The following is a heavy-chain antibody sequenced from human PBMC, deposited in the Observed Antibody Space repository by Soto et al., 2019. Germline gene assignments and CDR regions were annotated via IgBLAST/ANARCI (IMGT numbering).Heavy chain of an antibody. CDR3: ARSSGGVFGIIIEGSNWLAP. CDR2: INAGNGNT. CDR1: GYTFTSYA. V-gene: IGHV1-3*01. Sequence: ASVKVSCKASGYTFTSYAMHWVRQAPGQRLEWMGWINAGNGNTKYSQKFQGRVTITRDTSASTAYMELSSLRSEDTAVYYCARSSGGVFGIIIEGSNWLAPWGQGSLGTVS. J-gene: IGHJ5*02. D-gene: IGHD3-16*02.